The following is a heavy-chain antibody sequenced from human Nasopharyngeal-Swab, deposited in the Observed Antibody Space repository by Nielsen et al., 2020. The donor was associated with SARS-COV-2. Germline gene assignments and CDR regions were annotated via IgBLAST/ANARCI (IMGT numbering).Heavy chain of an antibody. CDR3: ARALTDYPGSYGPYDY. J-gene: IGHJ4*02. D-gene: IGHD1-26*01. CDR1: GYTFTSYG. CDR2: ISAYNGNT. V-gene: IGHV1-18*01. Sequence: ASVKVSCKASGYTFTSYGISWVRQAPGQGLEWMGWISAYNGNTNYAQKLQGRVTMTPDTSTSTAYMELRSLRSDDTAVYYCARALTDYPGSYGPYDYWGQGTLVTVSS.